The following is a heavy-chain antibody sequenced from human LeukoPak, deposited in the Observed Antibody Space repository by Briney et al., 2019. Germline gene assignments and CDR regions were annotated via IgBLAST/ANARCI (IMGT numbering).Heavy chain of an antibody. J-gene: IGHJ4*02. CDR3: AKDRREGDIVLMVYDY. D-gene: IGHD2-8*01. CDR1: GLTFSSYA. V-gene: IGHV3-23*01. Sequence: GGSLRLSCAASGLTFSSYAMSWVRQAPGKGLEWVSAISGSGGSTYYADSVKGRFTISRDNSKNTLYLQMNSLRAEDTAVYYCAKDRREGDIVLMVYDYWGQGTLVTVSS. CDR2: ISGSGGST.